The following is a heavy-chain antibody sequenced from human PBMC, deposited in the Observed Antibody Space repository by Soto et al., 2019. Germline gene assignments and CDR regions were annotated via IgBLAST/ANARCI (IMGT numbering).Heavy chain of an antibody. J-gene: IGHJ6*02. Sequence: SQTLSLTCAISGDSVSSNSSAWNCIRQSPSRGLEWLGRTYYRSKWYNDYAVSVKSRITINPDTSKNQFSLQLNSVTPEDTAVYYCARDQSITIFGVVIKTPVYYYGMDVWGQGTTVTVSS. CDR1: GDSVSSNSSA. V-gene: IGHV6-1*01. CDR2: TYYRSKWYN. CDR3: ARDQSITIFGVVIKTPVYYYGMDV. D-gene: IGHD3-3*01.